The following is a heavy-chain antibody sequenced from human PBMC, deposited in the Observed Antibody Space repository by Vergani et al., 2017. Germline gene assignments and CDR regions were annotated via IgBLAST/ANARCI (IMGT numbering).Heavy chain of an antibody. D-gene: IGHD3-22*01. CDR2: ISYDGSNK. CDR1: GFTFSSYA. Sequence: QVQLVESGGGVVQPGRSLRLSCAASGFTFSSYAMHWVRQAPGKGLEWVAVISYDGSNKYYADSVKGRFTITRDNSKNTLYLQMNSLRAEDPAVYCCARPRVDSRDAFDIWGQGTMVAVSS. CDR3: ARPRVDSRDAFDI. J-gene: IGHJ3*02. V-gene: IGHV3-30-3*01.